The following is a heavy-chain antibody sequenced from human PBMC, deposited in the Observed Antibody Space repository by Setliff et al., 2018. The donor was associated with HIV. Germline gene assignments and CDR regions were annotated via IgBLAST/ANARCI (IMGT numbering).Heavy chain of an antibody. CDR3: VKDPAATDAFDI. J-gene: IGHJ3*02. CDR2: ISSNGGST. Sequence: GGSLRLSCAASGFTFSIYAMSWVRQAPGKGLEYVSAISSNGGSTYYADSVKGRFTISRDNSKNTLYLQMSSLRAEDTAVYYCVKDPAATDAFDIWGQGTMVTVSS. CDR1: GFTFSIYA. V-gene: IGHV3-64D*09. D-gene: IGHD2-2*01.